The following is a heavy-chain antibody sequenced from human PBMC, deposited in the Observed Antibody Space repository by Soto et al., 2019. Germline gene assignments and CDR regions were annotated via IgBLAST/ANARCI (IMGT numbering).Heavy chain of an antibody. CDR3: ARDWSRYFDSSGLMWFY. CDR1: GYTFNYYG. V-gene: IGHV1-18*04. J-gene: IGHJ4*02. CDR2: ISAHNGDT. Sequence: ASVKVSCKASGYTFNYYGISWVRQAPGQGLEWVGWISAHNGDTKYAQNLQGRLTLTTDTSTSTAYMELTSLTSDDTAVYYCARDWSRYFDSSGLMWFYWGQGTLVTVSS. D-gene: IGHD3-22*01.